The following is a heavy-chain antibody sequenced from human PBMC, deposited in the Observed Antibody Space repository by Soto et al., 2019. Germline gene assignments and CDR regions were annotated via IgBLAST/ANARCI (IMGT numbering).Heavy chain of an antibody. V-gene: IGHV3-23*01. D-gene: IGHD3-22*01. CDR1: GFTFSTYG. J-gene: IGHJ5*02. CDR2: ISGSGGRT. CDR3: ARGLYYYDSSGYYSP. Sequence: GGSLRLSCAASGFTFSTYGMSWVRQAPGKGLEWVSAISGSGGRTYSADSVNGRFTISRDNAKNSLYLQMNSLRAEDTAVYYCARGLYYYDSSGYYSPWGQGTLVTVSS.